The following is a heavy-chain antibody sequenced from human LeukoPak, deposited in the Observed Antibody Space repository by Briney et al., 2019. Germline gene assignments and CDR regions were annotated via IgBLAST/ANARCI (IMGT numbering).Heavy chain of an antibody. V-gene: IGHV3-33*01. D-gene: IGHD5-24*01. CDR3: ARDGGDGYNLDY. CDR1: GFTFSSYG. CDR2: IWNDGGNK. J-gene: IGHJ4*02. Sequence: GGSLRLSCAASGFTFSSYGMHWVRQAPGKGLEWVAVIWNDGGNKYYADSVKGRFTISRDNSKNTLYLQMNSLRAEDTAVYYCARDGGDGYNLDYWGQGTLVTVSS.